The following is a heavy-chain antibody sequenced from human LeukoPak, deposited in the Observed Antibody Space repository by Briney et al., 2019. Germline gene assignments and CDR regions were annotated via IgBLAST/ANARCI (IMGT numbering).Heavy chain of an antibody. J-gene: IGHJ3*02. CDR2: ISGSGGT. CDR1: GFTFSSYA. D-gene: IGHD3-9*01. Sequence: GSLRLSCAASGFTFSSYAMGWVGQAPGKGREGVAAISGSGGTYYADAVKGRFTISSDNSKNTLFLQMNSLRAEDTAVFYCAKGRYVDWLSNDAFDIWGQGTMVTVS. CDR3: AKGRYVDWLSNDAFDI. V-gene: IGHV3-23*01.